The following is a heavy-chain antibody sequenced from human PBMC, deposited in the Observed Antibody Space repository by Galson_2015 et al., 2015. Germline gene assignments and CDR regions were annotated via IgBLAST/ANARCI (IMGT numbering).Heavy chain of an antibody. CDR2: INAGNGNT. CDR1: GYTFTSYA. J-gene: IGHJ4*02. V-gene: IGHV1-3*01. CDR3: ARAIAVAGPFDY. D-gene: IGHD6-19*01. Sequence: SVKVSCKASGYTFTSYAMHWVRQAPGQRLEWTGWINAGNGNTKYSQKFQGRVTITRDTSASTAYMELSSLRSEDTAVCYCARAIAVAGPFDYWGQGTLVTVSS.